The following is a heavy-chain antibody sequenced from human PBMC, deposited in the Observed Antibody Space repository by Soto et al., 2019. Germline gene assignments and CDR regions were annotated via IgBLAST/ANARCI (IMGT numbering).Heavy chain of an antibody. CDR2: MNPNSGNT. CDR3: ARDRAVLVPAALNDYYYYGRDV. J-gene: IGHJ6*02. CDR1: GYTFTSYD. Sequence: QVQLVQSGAEVKKPGASVKVSCKASGYTFTSYDINWVRQATGQGLEWMVWMNPNSGNTGYAQKFQGRVTINRNTYISTAYKELSSLRSEDTAVYYCARDRAVLVPAALNDYYYYGRDVWGQGTTVTVSS. V-gene: IGHV1-8*01. D-gene: IGHD2-2*01.